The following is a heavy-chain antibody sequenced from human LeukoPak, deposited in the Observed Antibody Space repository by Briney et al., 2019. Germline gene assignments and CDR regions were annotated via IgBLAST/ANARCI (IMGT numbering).Heavy chain of an antibody. D-gene: IGHD3-22*01. V-gene: IGHV3-23*01. CDR3: ARGGRGSAAVVAPRSFDI. Sequence: GGSLRLSCAASGFTFSSYAMSWVRQAPGKGLEWVSAISGSGGSTYYADSVKGRFIISRDTSKNTMDLQMNSLRPEDSALYFCARGGRGSAAVVAPRSFDIWGQGTMVAVSS. J-gene: IGHJ3*02. CDR2: ISGSGGST. CDR1: GFTFSSYA.